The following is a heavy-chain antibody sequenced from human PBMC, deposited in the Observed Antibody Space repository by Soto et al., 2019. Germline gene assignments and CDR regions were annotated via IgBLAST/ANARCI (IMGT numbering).Heavy chain of an antibody. CDR3: ARDLAYGSGSYYYYYYYMDV. Sequence: ASVKVSCKASGYTFTSYAMHWVRQAPGQRLEWMGWINAGNGNTKYSQKFQGRVTITRDTSARTAYMELSSLRCEDMAVYYCARDLAYGSGSYYYYYYYMDVWGKGTTVTVSS. CDR2: INAGNGNT. J-gene: IGHJ6*03. D-gene: IGHD3-10*01. CDR1: GYTFTSYA. V-gene: IGHV1-3*01.